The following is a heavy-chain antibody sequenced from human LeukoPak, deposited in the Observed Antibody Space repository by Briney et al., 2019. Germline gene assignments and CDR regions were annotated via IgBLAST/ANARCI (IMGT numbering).Heavy chain of an antibody. D-gene: IGHD3-10*01. CDR3: ARLALWSSGID. CDR1: GGSFSGYY. CDR2: INHSGST. J-gene: IGHJ4*02. V-gene: IGHV4-34*01. Sequence: KTSETLSLTCAVYGGSFSGYYWSWIRQPPGKGLEWIGEINHSGSTNYNPSLKSRVTISVDTSKNQFSLKLSSVTAADTAVYYCARLALWSSGIDWGQGTLVTVSS.